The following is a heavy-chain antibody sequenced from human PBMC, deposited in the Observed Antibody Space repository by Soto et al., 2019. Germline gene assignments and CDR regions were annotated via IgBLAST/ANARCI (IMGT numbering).Heavy chain of an antibody. D-gene: IGHD3-22*01. CDR2: IIPIFGTA. Sequence: QVQLVQSGAEVKKPGSSVKVCCKASGGTFSSYAISWVRQAPGQGLEWMGGIIPIFGTANYAQKFQGRVTITADEATSTAYMELSSLRSEDTAVYYCARDYYDSSGYFDAFDIWGQGTMVTVSS. CDR1: GGTFSSYA. V-gene: IGHV1-69*01. J-gene: IGHJ3*02. CDR3: ARDYYDSSGYFDAFDI.